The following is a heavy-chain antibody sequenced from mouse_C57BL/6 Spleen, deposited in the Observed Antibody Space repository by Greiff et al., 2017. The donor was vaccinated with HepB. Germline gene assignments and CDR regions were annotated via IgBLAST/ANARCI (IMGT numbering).Heavy chain of an antibody. Sequence: EVQRVESGGGLVKPGGSLKLSCAASGFTFSSYAMSWVRQTPEKRLEWVATISDGGSYTYYPDNVKGRFTISRDNAKNNLYLQMSHLKSEDTAMYYCARAWGSPYWYFDVWGTGTTVTVSS. CDR1: GFTFSSYA. CDR2: ISDGGSYT. CDR3: ARAWGSPYWYFDV. V-gene: IGHV5-4*01. J-gene: IGHJ1*03. D-gene: IGHD1-1*02.